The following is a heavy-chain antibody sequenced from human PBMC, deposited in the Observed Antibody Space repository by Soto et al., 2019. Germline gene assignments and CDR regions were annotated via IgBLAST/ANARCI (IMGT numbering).Heavy chain of an antibody. V-gene: IGHV3-21*04. D-gene: IGHD3-10*01. CDR3: AKAPRGGHYGDWYFDL. Sequence: EVQLVESGGGLVKPGGSLRLSCAASGFTFSSYSMNWVRQAPGKGLEWVSSISSSSSYIYYADSVKGRFTISRDNAKNTLYMHMNSLRAEDTAIYCCAKAPRGGHYGDWYFDLWGRGTLVTVSS. J-gene: IGHJ2*01. CDR2: ISSSSSYI. CDR1: GFTFSSYS.